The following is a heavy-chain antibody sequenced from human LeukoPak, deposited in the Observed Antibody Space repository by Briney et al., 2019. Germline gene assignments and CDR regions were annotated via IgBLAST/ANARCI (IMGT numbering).Heavy chain of an antibody. J-gene: IGHJ6*02. V-gene: IGHV3-66*01. CDR2: IYRGGSI. D-gene: IGHD3-10*01. Sequence: GGSLRLSCAASGFAVSNFYMHWARQAPGKGLEWVSVIYRGGSIYYADSVKGRFIISRDNSKNTLELHLNGLRAEDTAVYYCARGPPMGSDYYGMDVWGQGTTVTVSS. CDR1: GFAVSNFY. CDR3: ARGPPMGSDYYGMDV.